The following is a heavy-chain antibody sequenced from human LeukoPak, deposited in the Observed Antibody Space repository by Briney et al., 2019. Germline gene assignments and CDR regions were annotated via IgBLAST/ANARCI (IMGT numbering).Heavy chain of an antibody. V-gene: IGHV4-59*01. CDR1: GGSISSYY. Sequence: PSETLSLTCTVSGGSISSYYWSWIRQPPGKGLEWIGFIYYSGSTNYNPSLKSRVTISVDTSKNQFSLKLSSVTAADTAVYYCANGRSGWYFDYWGQGTLVTVSS. D-gene: IGHD6-19*01. CDR3: ANGRSGWYFDY. J-gene: IGHJ4*02. CDR2: IYYSGST.